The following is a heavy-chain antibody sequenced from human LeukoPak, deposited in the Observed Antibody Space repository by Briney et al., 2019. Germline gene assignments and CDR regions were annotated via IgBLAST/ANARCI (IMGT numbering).Heavy chain of an antibody. J-gene: IGHJ4*02. CDR1: GDSISRGSYY. CDR3: ARRGLGATGSDY. D-gene: IGHD1-26*01. CDR2: IYSSGNT. V-gene: IGHV4-39*01. Sequence: SETLSLTCTVSGDSISRGSYYWDWIRQPPGKGLDWIGSIYSSGNTYYSPSLKSRVTISVETSSNQFSLKLSSVTAADMAVYYCARRGLGATGSDYWGQGTLVTVSS.